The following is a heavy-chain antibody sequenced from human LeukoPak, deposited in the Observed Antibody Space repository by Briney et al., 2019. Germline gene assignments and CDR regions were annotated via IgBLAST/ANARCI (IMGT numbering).Heavy chain of an antibody. CDR3: ARVGRRHAFDI. CDR1: GFTFSSYG. Sequence: PGRSLRLSCAASGFTFSSYGMHWVRQAPGKGLEWVAVISYDGSNKYYADSVKGRFTISRDNSKNSLYLQMNSLRAEDTAVYYCARVGRRHAFDIWGQGTMVTVSS. J-gene: IGHJ3*02. D-gene: IGHD1-26*01. V-gene: IGHV3-30*03. CDR2: ISYDGSNK.